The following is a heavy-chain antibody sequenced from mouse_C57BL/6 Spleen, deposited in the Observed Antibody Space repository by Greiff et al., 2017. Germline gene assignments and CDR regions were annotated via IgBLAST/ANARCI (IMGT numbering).Heavy chain of an antibody. CDR3: ARSREGYAMDY. Sequence: VKLQQPGAELVMPGASVKLSCKASGYTFTSYWMHWVKQRPGQGLEWIGEIDPSDSHTNYNQKFKGKSTLTVDKSSSTAYMQLSSLTSEDSAVYYCARSREGYAMDYWGQGTSVTVSS. CDR2: IDPSDSHT. V-gene: IGHV1-69*01. J-gene: IGHJ4*01. CDR1: GYTFTSYW.